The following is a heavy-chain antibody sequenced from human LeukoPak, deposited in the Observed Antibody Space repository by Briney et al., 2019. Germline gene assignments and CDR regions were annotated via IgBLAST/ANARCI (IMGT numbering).Heavy chain of an antibody. CDR1: GYTFTSYA. CDR3: ARVAQNPTDYYDSSGYFDYFDY. CDR2: INAGNGNT. V-gene: IGHV1-3*03. Sequence: ASVKVSCKASGYTFTSYAMHWVRQAPGQRLEWMGWINAGNGNTKYSQEFQGRVTITRDTSASTAYMELSSLRSEDTAVYYCARVAQNPTDYYDSSGYFDYFDYWGQGTLVTVSS. J-gene: IGHJ4*02. D-gene: IGHD3-22*01.